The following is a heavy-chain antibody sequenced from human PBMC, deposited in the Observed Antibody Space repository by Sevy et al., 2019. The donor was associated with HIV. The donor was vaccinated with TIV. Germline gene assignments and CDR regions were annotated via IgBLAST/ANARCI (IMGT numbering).Heavy chain of an antibody. D-gene: IGHD1-7*01. CDR1: GGTFSSYA. CDR2: IIPIFGTA. CDR3: ARKLLGLFDY. J-gene: IGHJ4*02. V-gene: IGHV1-69*13. Sequence: ASVKVSCKASGGTFSSYAISWVRQAPGQGLEWMGGIIPIFGTANYAQKFQGRVTITADESTSTAYMELGSLRSEDTAVYYCARKLLGLFDYWGQGTLVTVSS.